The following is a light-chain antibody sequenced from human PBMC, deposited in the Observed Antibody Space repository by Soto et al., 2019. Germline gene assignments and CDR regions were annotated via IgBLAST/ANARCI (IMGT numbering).Light chain of an antibody. J-gene: IGLJ2*01. CDR1: SSNIGSHT. V-gene: IGLV1-44*01. Sequence: QSVLTQPPSASGTPGQRVTISCSGSSSNIGSHTVNWYQQLPGSAPKLLIYSNNQRPSGLPDRFSGSKSGTSASLAISGLQSEDEADYYCAAWDDSLNGVVFGGGTKLTV. CDR2: SNN. CDR3: AAWDDSLNGVV.